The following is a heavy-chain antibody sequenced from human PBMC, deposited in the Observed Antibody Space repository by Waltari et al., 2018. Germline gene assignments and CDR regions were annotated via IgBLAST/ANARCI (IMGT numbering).Heavy chain of an antibody. CDR1: GITFSSFS. Sequence: EVQLVESGGGLIQPGGSLRLSGTASGITFSSFSMTWVRQAPGKGLEWVSAISRDGGATFYGGAVRGRSTISRDNSKNTVYLEINSLRVDDTAKYYCARWSVSGSYYDSWGQGILVAVSS. CDR2: ISRDGGAT. J-gene: IGHJ4*02. V-gene: IGHV3-23*04. D-gene: IGHD3-10*01. CDR3: ARWSVSGSYYDS.